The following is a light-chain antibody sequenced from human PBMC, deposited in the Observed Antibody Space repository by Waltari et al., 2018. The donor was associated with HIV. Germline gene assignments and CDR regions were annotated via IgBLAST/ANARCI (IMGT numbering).Light chain of an antibody. CDR2: GAS. CDR1: EIIKSTY. Sequence: EILLTQSPGTLSLSPGDRATLSCMTSEIIKSTYLSWYQQKGDQPPRLLIYGASSRAPGIPDRFSGSGSRTDFNLTINRLEPEDFATYYCHQYGSSFWTFGQGTKVDVK. J-gene: IGKJ1*01. V-gene: IGKV3-20*01. CDR3: HQYGSSFWT.